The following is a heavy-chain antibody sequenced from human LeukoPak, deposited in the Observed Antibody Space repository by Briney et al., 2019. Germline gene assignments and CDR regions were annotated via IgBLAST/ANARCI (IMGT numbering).Heavy chain of an antibody. V-gene: IGHV1-2*02. Sequence: ASVKVSCEASGYTFTGYYVHWVRQAPGQGLEWMGWINPNHGDTNYAQKFQDRVSMTRDTSISTAYMHLSRLRSADTAVYYCARSPHILTGENFDYWGQGTLLTVSS. CDR2: INPNHGDT. D-gene: IGHD3-9*01. CDR3: ARSPHILTGENFDY. CDR1: GYTFTGYY. J-gene: IGHJ4*02.